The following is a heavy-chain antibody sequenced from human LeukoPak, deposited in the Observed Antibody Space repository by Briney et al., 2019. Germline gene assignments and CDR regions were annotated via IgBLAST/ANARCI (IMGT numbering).Heavy chain of an antibody. CDR3: ARLPHYYDSSGYYYYGMDV. D-gene: IGHD3-22*01. J-gene: IGHJ6*02. CDR1: GYSFTSYL. CDR2: IYPGDSDT. V-gene: IGHV5-51*01. Sequence: GESLKISCKGSGYSFTSYLIGWVRQMPGKGLEWMGIIYPGDSDTRYSPSFQGQVTISADKSISTAYLQWSSLKASDTAMYYCARLPHYYDSSGYYYYGMDVWGQGTTVTVSS.